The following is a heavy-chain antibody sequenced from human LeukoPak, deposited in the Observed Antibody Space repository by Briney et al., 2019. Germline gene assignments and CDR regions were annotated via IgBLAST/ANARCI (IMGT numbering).Heavy chain of an antibody. J-gene: IGHJ6*03. CDR3: ARDPYSGGYGSYYYYYMDV. CDR2: ISSSSSYI. V-gene: IGHV3-21*01. D-gene: IGHD1-26*01. CDR1: GFTFSSYA. Sequence: PGGSLRLSCAASGFTFSSYAMSWVRQAPGKGLEWVSSISSSSSYIYYADSVKGRFTISRDNAKNSVYLEMNSLRAEDTAVYYCARDPYSGGYGSYYYYYMDVWGKGTTVTISS.